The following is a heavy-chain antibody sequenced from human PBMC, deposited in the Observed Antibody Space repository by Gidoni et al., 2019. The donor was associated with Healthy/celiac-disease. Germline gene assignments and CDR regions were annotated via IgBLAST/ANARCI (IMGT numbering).Heavy chain of an antibody. J-gene: IGHJ5*02. CDR1: GDSVTSYW. V-gene: IGHV5-10-1*01. CDR2: IDPSDSYT. CDR3: ARRQTIAAAGTNWFDP. Sequence: EVQLVQSGAEGKKPGESRRISCKGSGDSVTSYWISWVRQLPGKGLEWMGRIDPSDSYTTYSTSFKGHVTISADKSISTAYLQWSSLKASDTAMYYCARRQTIAAAGTNWFDPWGQGTLVTVSS. D-gene: IGHD6-13*01.